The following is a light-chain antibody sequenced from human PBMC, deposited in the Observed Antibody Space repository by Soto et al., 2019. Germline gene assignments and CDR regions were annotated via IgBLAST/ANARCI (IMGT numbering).Light chain of an antibody. V-gene: IGKV3-15*01. J-gene: IGKJ4*01. Sequence: EIVMTQSPATLSVPPGERATLSCRASQSVSSNLAWYQQKPGQAPRLLIYGASTRATGIPARFSGSGSGTELTLTISSLQSEDCAVYYCQQYNNWPLTFGGGNKVELK. CDR1: QSVSSN. CDR3: QQYNNWPLT. CDR2: GAS.